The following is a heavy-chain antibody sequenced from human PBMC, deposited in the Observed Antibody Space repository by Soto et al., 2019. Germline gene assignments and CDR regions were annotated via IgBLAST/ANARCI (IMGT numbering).Heavy chain of an antibody. J-gene: IGHJ4*02. D-gene: IGHD1-26*01. CDR1: GFTFSDYH. CDR2: ISTIGTGV. V-gene: IGHV3-11*01. Sequence: QVQLVESGGGLVKPGGSLRLSCVASGFTFSDYHMSWIRQPPGKGLEWVSSISTIGTGVYYADSVEGRFTISRDNAKNSLFLQIDSLRAEDTAVYYCAREVGVTPYYFDYWGQGTLVTVSS. CDR3: AREVGVTPYYFDY.